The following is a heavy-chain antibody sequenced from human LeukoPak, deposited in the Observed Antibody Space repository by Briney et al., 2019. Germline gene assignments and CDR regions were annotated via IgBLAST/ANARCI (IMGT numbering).Heavy chain of an antibody. CDR1: GGTFSSYA. J-gene: IGHJ3*02. CDR3: ASAVLRYFDSHDAFDI. CDR2: IIPIFGTA. V-gene: IGHV1-69*05. Sequence: SVKVSCKASGGTFSSYAISWVRQAPGQGLEWMGRIIPIFGTANYAQKFQGRVTITTDESTSTAYMELSSLRSEDTAVYYCASAVLRYFDSHDAFDIWGPGTMVTVSS. D-gene: IGHD3-9*01.